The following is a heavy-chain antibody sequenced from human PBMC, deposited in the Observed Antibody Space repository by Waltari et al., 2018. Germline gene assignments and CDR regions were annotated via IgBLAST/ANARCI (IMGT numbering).Heavy chain of an antibody. CDR1: GFSISSGDY. CDR3: ARGLRDFYYYYMDV. V-gene: IGHV4-38-2*02. D-gene: IGHD2-21*02. J-gene: IGHJ6*03. Sequence: QVQLQESGPRLVKPSETLSLTCTVSGFSISSGDYWDWIRQSPGKGLEWIGSIFHTGRTYYNPSLKSRLTISLDTSKNQFSLNLSSVTAADTAVYYCARGLRDFYYYYMDVWGLGTTVTVSS. CDR2: IFHTGRT.